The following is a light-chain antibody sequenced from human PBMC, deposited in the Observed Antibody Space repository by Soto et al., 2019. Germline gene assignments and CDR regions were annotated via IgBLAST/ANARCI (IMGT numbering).Light chain of an antibody. Sequence: QSVLTQPASVSGSPGQSITISCTGTSSDVGSYNLVSWYQQHPGKAPKLMIYEDSKRPSGVSNRFSGSKSGNTASLTISGLQAEDEADYYCCSYTGSSTPVVFGGGTKPTVL. CDR2: EDS. V-gene: IGLV2-23*01. CDR1: SSDVGSYNL. J-gene: IGLJ2*01. CDR3: CSYTGSSTPVV.